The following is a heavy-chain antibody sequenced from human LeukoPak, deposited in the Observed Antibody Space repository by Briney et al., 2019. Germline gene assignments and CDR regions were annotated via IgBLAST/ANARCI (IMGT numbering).Heavy chain of an antibody. CDR1: GYTFTSYD. Sequence: ASVKVSCKASGYTFTSYDINWVRQATGQGLEWMGWINPNSGGTNYAQKFQGRVTMTRDTSISTAYMELSRLRSDDTAVYYCARVANSGYDFYYYYGMDVWGQGTTVTVSS. CDR3: ARVANSGYDFYYYYGMDV. V-gene: IGHV1-2*02. D-gene: IGHD5-12*01. CDR2: INPNSGGT. J-gene: IGHJ6*02.